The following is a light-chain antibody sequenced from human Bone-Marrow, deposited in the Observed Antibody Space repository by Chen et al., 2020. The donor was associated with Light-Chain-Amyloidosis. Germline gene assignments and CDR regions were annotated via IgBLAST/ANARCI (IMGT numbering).Light chain of an antibody. V-gene: IGLV2-14*01. J-gene: IGLJ1*01. CDR3: SSYTITNTLV. CDR2: EVT. Sequence: QSALTQPASVSGSSGQSITLSCTGTSSDVGGDNHVSWYQQHPDKAPKLMIYEVTNRPSWVPDRFSGSKSDNTASLTISGLQTEDEADYFCSSYTITNTLVFGSGTRVTVL. CDR1: SSDVGGDNH.